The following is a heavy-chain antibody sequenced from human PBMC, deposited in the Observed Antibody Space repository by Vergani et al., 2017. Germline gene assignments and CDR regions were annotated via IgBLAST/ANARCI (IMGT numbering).Heavy chain of an antibody. CDR3: ASLNGYXSSTSCQRGYYYYGMDV. D-gene: IGHD2-2*03. CDR2: ISSSSSYT. Sequence: QVQLVESGGGLVKPGGSLRLSCAASGFTFSDYYMSWIRQAPGKGLEWVSYISSSSSYTNYADSVKGRFTISRDNAKNSLYLQMNSLRAEDTAVYYCASLNGYXSSTSCQRGYYYYGMDVWGQGTTVTVSS. CDR1: GFTFSDYY. J-gene: IGHJ6*02. V-gene: IGHV3-11*05.